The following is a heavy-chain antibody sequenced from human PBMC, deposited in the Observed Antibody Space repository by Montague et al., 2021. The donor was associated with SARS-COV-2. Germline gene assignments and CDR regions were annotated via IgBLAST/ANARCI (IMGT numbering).Heavy chain of an antibody. CDR3: ARHTYDILTGYDYGMDV. J-gene: IGHJ6*02. CDR2: IDWDDAK. CDR1: GFSLSTSGMC. V-gene: IGHV2-70*11. Sequence: PALVKPTQTLTLTCTFSGFSLSTSGMCVSWIRQPPGKALEWLARIDWDDAKYYSTPLRTRLTISKDTSKNQAVLTMTNMDPVDTATYYCARHTYDILTGYDYGMDVWGQGTTVTVSS. D-gene: IGHD3-9*01.